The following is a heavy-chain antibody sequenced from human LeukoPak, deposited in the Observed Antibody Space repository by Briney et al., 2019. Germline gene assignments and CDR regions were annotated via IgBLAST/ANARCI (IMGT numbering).Heavy chain of an antibody. CDR1: GFTFSSYS. CDR3: ASPLAAAGIPIDY. CDR2: ISSSGSTI. V-gene: IGHV3-48*04. J-gene: IGHJ4*02. Sequence: SGGSLRLSCAASGFTFSSYSMNWVRQAPGKGLEWVSYISSSGSTIYYADSVKGRFTISRDNAKNSLYLQMNSLRAEDTAVYYCASPLAAAGIPIDYWGQGTLVTVSS. D-gene: IGHD6-13*01.